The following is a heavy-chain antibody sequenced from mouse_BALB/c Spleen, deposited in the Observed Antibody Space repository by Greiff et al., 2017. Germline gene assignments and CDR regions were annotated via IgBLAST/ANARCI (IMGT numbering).Heavy chain of an antibody. D-gene: IGHD1-1*01. V-gene: IGHV5-17*02. CDR2: ISSGSSTI. CDR1: GFTFSSFG. J-gene: IGHJ2*01. CDR3: ARDLLRRFDY. Sequence: DVMLVESGGGLVQPGGSRKLSCAASGFTFSSFGMHWVRQAPEKGLEWVAYISSGSSTIYYADTVKGRFTISRDNPKNTLFLQMTSLRSEDTAMYYCARDLLRRFDYWGQGTTLTVSS.